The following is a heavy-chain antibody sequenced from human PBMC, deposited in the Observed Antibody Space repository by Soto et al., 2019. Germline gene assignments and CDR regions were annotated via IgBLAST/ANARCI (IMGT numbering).Heavy chain of an antibody. D-gene: IGHD3-22*01. V-gene: IGHV3-23*01. CDR1: GFSFSIYA. CDR3: AKDPTSYDSRAQFDS. Sequence: EVQLLESGGRLVQPGGSLRLSCAASGFSFSIYAMNWVRQAPGKGLEWVSGISGGGGSTYHADSVKGRFTISRDNSKNTLYLQMTSLRAADPAVYYCAKDPTSYDSRAQFDSWGQGNLVTVSS. J-gene: IGHJ4*02. CDR2: ISGGGGST.